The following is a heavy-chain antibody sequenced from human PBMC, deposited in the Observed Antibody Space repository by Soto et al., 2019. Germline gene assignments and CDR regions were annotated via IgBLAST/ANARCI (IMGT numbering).Heavy chain of an antibody. CDR2: INGGTGQT. CDR3: ARGKGREENYYYYGLEI. Sequence: ASVKVSCKASGYTFTTHSMQWVRQAPGQSLEWMGWINGGTGQTKHSQRFQGRVTITRDTSASTAYMELSSLRSEDTAVYYCARGKGREENYYYYGLEIWGQGTTVTVSS. CDR1: GYTFTTHS. J-gene: IGHJ6*02. V-gene: IGHV1-3*01.